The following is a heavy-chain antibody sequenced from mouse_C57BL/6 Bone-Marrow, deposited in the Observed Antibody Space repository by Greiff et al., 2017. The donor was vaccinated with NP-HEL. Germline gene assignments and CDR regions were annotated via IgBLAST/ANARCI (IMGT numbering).Heavy chain of an antibody. V-gene: IGHV5-15*01. Sequence: EVQLVESGGGLVQPGGSLKLSCAASGFTFSDYGMAWVRQAPRKGPEWVAFISNLAYSIYYADTVTGRFTISRENAKNTLYLEMSSLRSEDTAMYYCARHRYYYGSSPHYYAMDYWGQGTSVTVSS. CDR1: GFTFSDYG. J-gene: IGHJ4*01. D-gene: IGHD1-1*01. CDR3: ARHRYYYGSSPHYYAMDY. CDR2: ISNLAYSI.